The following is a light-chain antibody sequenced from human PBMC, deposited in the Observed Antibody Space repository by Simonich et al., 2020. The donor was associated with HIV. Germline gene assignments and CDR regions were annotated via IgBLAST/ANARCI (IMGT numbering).Light chain of an antibody. Sequence: EIVMTQSPATLSVSPGERATLSCRASQSVSTNLAWDQQKPGQAPRLLSYGASTRATGIPARVSGSGSGTEFTLTISSMQSEDFAVYCCQQYNNWPPTFGQGTKVEIK. CDR1: QSVSTN. CDR2: GAS. CDR3: QQYNNWPPT. J-gene: IGKJ1*01. V-gene: IGKV3-15*01.